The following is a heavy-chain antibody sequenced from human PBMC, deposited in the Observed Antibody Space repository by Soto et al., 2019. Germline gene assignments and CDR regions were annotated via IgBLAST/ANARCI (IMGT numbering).Heavy chain of an antibody. CDR1: GFTFSSYS. CDR3: ARESGDLYYFDY. V-gene: IGHV3-21*01. CDR2: ISSSSSYI. D-gene: IGHD4-17*01. J-gene: IGHJ4*02. Sequence: EVQLVESGGGLVKPGGSLRLSCAASGFTFSSYSMNWVRQAPGKGLEWVSSISSSSSYIYYADSVKGRFTISRDNAKNSLYLQMNSLRAEDTAVYYCARESGDLYYFDYWVQGTLVTVSS.